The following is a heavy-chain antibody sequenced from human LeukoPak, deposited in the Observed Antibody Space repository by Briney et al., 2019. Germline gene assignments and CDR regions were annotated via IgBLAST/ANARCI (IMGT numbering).Heavy chain of an antibody. Sequence: SETLSLACAVYGGSFSGYYWSWIRQPPGKGLEWIGEINHSGSTTSLKSRVTISVDTSKNQFSLKLSSVTAADTAVYYCAREVGSGSYSHFDYWGQGTLVTVSS. CDR3: AREVGSGSYSHFDY. V-gene: IGHV4-34*01. D-gene: IGHD3-10*01. CDR1: GGSFSGYY. J-gene: IGHJ4*02. CDR2: INHSGST.